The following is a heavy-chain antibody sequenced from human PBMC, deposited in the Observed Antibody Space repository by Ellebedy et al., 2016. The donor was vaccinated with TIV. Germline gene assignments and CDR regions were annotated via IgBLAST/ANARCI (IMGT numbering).Heavy chain of an antibody. J-gene: IGHJ5*02. Sequence: GESLKISCAASGFDFSSYSIHWVRQSPGKGLEWVAVISYHGSDKYYADSVKGRFTISRDNSKNTLYLQMNSLRLEDTALYYCARTGYTYGYDWFDPWGQGTLVTVSS. V-gene: IGHV3-30-3*01. D-gene: IGHD5-18*01. CDR2: ISYHGSDK. CDR1: GFDFSSYS. CDR3: ARTGYTYGYDWFDP.